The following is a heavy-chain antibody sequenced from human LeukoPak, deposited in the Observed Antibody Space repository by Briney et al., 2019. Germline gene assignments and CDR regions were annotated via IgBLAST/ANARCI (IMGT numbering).Heavy chain of an antibody. Sequence: AGGSLRLSCAASGFTLSSSWMHWVRQVPGEGLVWVARMNEDGRRTDVAGSVRGRFTISRDIAKNTLFLQMNSLRVEDTAVYHCVRDFGGEDDSWGQGTLVAVSS. CDR3: VRDFGGEDDS. CDR1: GFTLSSSW. V-gene: IGHV3-74*01. D-gene: IGHD2-15*01. J-gene: IGHJ4*02. CDR2: MNEDGRRT.